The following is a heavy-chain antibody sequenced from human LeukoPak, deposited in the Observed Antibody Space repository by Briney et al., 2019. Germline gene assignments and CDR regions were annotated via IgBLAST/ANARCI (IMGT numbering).Heavy chain of an antibody. V-gene: IGHV3-11*01. CDR2: ISSSGSTI. Sequence: YYWGWIRQAPGKGLEWVSYISSSGSTIYYADSVKGRFTISRDNAKNSLYLQMNSLRAEDTAVHYCARERIVGATEGFDYWGQGTLVTVSS. CDR3: ARERIVGATEGFDY. D-gene: IGHD1-26*01. J-gene: IGHJ4*02. CDR1: YY.